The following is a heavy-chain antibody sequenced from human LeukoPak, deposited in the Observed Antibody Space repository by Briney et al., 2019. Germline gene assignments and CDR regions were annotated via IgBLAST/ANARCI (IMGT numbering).Heavy chain of an antibody. V-gene: IGHV4-61*01. CDR3: ASGMVRGVMPTAEGPHYDY. J-gene: IGHJ4*02. CDR2: IYYSGST. Sequence: PSETLSLTCTVSGYSISSGYYWGWIRQPPGKGLERIGYIYYSGSTNYNPSLKSRVTISVDTSKNQFSLKLSSVTAADTAVYYCASGMVRGVMPTAEGPHYDYWGQGTLVTVSS. D-gene: IGHD3-10*01. CDR1: GYSISSGYY.